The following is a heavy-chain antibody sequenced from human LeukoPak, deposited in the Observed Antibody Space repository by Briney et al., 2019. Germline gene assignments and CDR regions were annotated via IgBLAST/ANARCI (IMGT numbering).Heavy chain of an antibody. CDR2: IIPIFGTA. J-gene: IGHJ4*02. CDR3: ARASVAGTSLFDY. Sequence: SVKVSCKASGGTFSSYAISWVRQAPGQGLEWMGGIIPIFGTANYAQKFQGRVTITADESTSTAYMELSSLRSDDTAVYYCARASVAGTSLFDYWGQGTLVTVSS. CDR1: GGTFSSYA. D-gene: IGHD6-19*01. V-gene: IGHV1-69*13.